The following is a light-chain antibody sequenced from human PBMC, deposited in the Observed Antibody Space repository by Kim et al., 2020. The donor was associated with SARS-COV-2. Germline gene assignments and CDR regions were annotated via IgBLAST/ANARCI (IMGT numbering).Light chain of an antibody. Sequence: ASVGHTVPISSQASQVSSTLLAWYQQKPGNAPKLLIYAASKLQSGVPSRFSGSGSGTEFTLTISSLQPEDFSTYYCLQTNSFPLTFGGGTKVDIK. J-gene: IGKJ4*01. V-gene: IGKV1-12*01. CDR2: AAS. CDR1: QVSSTL. CDR3: LQTNSFPLT.